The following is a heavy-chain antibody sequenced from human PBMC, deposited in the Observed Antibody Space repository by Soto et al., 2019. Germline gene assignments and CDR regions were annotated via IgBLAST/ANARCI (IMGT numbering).Heavy chain of an antibody. Sequence: SETLSLTCTVSGGSVISCSYYWSWIRQPPGKGLEWIGYIYYSGSTNYNPSLKSRVTISVDTSKNQFSLKLSSVTAADTAVYYCARELTGELELQGFXPWGQGTLVXVSS. J-gene: IGHJ5*02. D-gene: IGHD1-7*01. CDR2: IYYSGST. CDR3: ARELTGELELQGFXP. CDR1: GGSVISCSYY. V-gene: IGHV4-61*01.